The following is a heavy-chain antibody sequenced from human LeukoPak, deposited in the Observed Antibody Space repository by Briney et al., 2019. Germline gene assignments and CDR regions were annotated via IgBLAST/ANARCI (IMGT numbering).Heavy chain of an antibody. CDR2: ISGSGGST. CDR3: AKEMYSGSYYDYFDY. CDR1: GFTFSSYV. D-gene: IGHD1-26*01. Sequence: QAGGSLRLSCAASGFTFSSYVMSWVRQAPGKGLEWVSAISGSGGSTYCADSVKGRFTISRDNSKNTLYLQMNSLRAEDTAVYYCAKEMYSGSYYDYFDYWGQGTLVTVSS. V-gene: IGHV3-23*01. J-gene: IGHJ4*02.